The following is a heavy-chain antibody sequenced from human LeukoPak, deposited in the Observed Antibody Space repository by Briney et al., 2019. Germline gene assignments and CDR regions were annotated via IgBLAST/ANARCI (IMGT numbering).Heavy chain of an antibody. J-gene: IGHJ6*02. CDR3: ARGAPSSSWTYYYYYGMDV. CDR2: MNPNSGNT. CDR1: GYTFTSYG. Sequence: GASVKVSCKASGYTFTSYGISWVRQATGQGLEWMGWMNPNSGNTGYAQKFQGRVTMTRNTSISTAYMELSSLRSEDTAVYYCARGAPSSSWTYYYYYGMDVWGQGTTVTVSS. V-gene: IGHV1-8*02. D-gene: IGHD6-13*01.